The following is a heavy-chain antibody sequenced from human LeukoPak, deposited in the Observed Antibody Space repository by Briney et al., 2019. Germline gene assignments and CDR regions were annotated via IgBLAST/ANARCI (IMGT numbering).Heavy chain of an antibody. J-gene: IGHJ3*02. D-gene: IGHD6-13*01. CDR2: IYPGDSDT. Sequence: HGESLKISCKGSGYSFTSYWIGWVRQMPGKGLEWMGIIYPGDSDTRYSPSFQGQVTISAVKSISTAYLQWSSLKASDTAMYYCARHHSSSWQDDAFDIWGQGTMVTVSS. V-gene: IGHV5-51*01. CDR1: GYSFTSYW. CDR3: ARHHSSSWQDDAFDI.